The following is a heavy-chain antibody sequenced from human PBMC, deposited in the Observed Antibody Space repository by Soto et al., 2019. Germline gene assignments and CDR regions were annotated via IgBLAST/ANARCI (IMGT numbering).Heavy chain of an antibody. CDR1: GGTLSSFA. Sequence: QVQLVQSGAEVKKPGSSVKVSCKASGGTLSSFAISWVRQAPGQGLEWIGGIIPLCGSTSYAQKFHGRVTITSDESTNTAYMEPNGRRSEDTAVYYCASDSSSWYFFDYWGQGTLVTVSS. CDR2: IIPLCGST. J-gene: IGHJ4*02. CDR3: ASDSSSWYFFDY. V-gene: IGHV1-69*01. D-gene: IGHD6-13*01.